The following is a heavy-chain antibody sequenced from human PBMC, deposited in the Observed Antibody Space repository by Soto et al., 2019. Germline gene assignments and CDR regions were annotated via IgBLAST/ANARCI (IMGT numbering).Heavy chain of an antibody. D-gene: IGHD2-15*01. CDR3: ARDLRVAVAANRFDP. CDR2: ISAYNGNT. V-gene: IGHV1-18*01. Sequence: GASVKVSCKASGYTFTSYGISWVRQAPGQGLEWMGWISAYNGNTNYAQKLQGRVTMTTDTSTSTAYMELRSLRSDDTAVYYCARDLRVAVAANRFDPWGQGTLVTVSS. CDR1: GYTFTSYG. J-gene: IGHJ5*02.